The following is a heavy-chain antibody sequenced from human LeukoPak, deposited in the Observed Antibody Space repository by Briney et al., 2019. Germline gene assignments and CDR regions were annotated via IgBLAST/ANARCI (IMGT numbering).Heavy chain of an antibody. J-gene: IGHJ4*02. CDR3: ARGVDYYGV. CDR2: INHSGGT. V-gene: IGHV4-34*01. D-gene: IGHD3-10*01. Sequence: SETLSLTCAVYGGSFSGYSWNWIRQPPVKGLEWIGEINHSGGTNYNPSLKIRVAISVDTSKKQFSLKLSSVTAADTAVYYCARGVDYYGVWGQGTLVTVSS. CDR1: GGSFSGYS.